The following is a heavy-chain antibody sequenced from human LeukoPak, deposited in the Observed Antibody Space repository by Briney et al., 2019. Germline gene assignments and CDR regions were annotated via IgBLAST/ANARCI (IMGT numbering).Heavy chain of an antibody. Sequence: ASVKVSCTASGGIFSSYAISWVRQAPGQGLEWMGGIIPIFGTANYAQKFQDRVTITADESTCTAYMELSSLRSEDTAVYYCARTMQQWLVSYAGYYYAVDVWGKGTTVTVSS. CDR3: ARTMQQWLVSYAGYYYAVDV. CDR1: GGIFSSYA. J-gene: IGHJ6*04. D-gene: IGHD6-19*01. CDR2: IIPIFGTA. V-gene: IGHV1-69*01.